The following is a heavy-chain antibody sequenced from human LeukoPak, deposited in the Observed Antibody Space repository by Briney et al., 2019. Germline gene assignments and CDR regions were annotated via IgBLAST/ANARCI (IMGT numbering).Heavy chain of an antibody. CDR1: GFSLSTSGVG. V-gene: IGHV2-5*02. CDR3: AHTSPGDYDFWSGYLADPALDY. Sequence: ESGPTLVKPTQTLTLTCTFPGFSLSTSGVGVGWIRQPPGKALEWLALIYWDDDKRYSPSLKSRLTITKDTSKNQVVLTMTNMDPVDTATYYCAHTSPGDYDFWSGYLADPALDYWGQGTLVTVSS. D-gene: IGHD3-3*01. CDR2: IYWDDDK. J-gene: IGHJ4*02.